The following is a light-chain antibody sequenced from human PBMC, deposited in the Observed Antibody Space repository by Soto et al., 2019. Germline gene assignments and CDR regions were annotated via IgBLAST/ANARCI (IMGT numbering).Light chain of an antibody. J-gene: IGLJ3*02. CDR1: TGAVTSGYD. CDR2: STN. CDR3: LLHYADGWV. Sequence: QAVVTQEPSLTVSPGGTVTITCASSTGAVTSGYDPNWFQQKPGQAPRALIYSTNNKYSWTPARFSGSLLGGKAALTLSAVQPDDEAEYYCLLHYADGWVFGGGTQLTVL. V-gene: IGLV7-43*01.